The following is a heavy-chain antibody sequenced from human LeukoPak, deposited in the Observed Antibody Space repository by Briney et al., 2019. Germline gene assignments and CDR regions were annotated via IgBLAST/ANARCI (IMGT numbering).Heavy chain of an antibody. CDR1: GFKLGDYA. CDR3: AKLRDWNSIDH. J-gene: IGHJ4*02. CDR2: ISWNGATI. D-gene: IGHD1-7*01. V-gene: IGHV3-9*01. Sequence: GGSLRLSCIGFGFKLGDYAMHWVRQSPGKGLEWVSGISWNGATIDYADSLRGRFTISRDNAKNSLYLQMSDLRSEDTAVYYCAKLRDWNSIDHWGRGTLVTVSS.